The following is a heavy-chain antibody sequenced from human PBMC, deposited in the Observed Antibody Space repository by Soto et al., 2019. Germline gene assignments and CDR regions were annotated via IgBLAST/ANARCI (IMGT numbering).Heavy chain of an antibody. CDR1: GFPFSSYW. V-gene: IGHV3-74*01. CDR2: INSDGSSI. Sequence: GGSLRPSCAASGFPFSSYWMHWVRHAPGKGLVWVSRINSDGSSISYADSVKGRFTISRDNAKNTLYLQMNSLRAEDTAVYYYAAPSGSYPLWGQGTLVTVSS. J-gene: IGHJ4*02. CDR3: AAPSGSYPL. D-gene: IGHD1-26*01.